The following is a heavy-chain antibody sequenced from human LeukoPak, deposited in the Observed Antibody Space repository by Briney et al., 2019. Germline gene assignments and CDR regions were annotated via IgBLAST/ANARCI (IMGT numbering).Heavy chain of an antibody. CDR3: TRSLDY. V-gene: IGHV3-7*02. CDR1: GFTFSDYW. Sequence: GGSLRLSCAASGFTFSDYWMDWARQAPGRGLEWVANIKPDGSEIYYVDAVKGRFTISRDNAKNSLFLQMNSLRVEDTAVYYCTRSLDYWGQGTLVTVSS. CDR2: IKPDGSEI. J-gene: IGHJ4*02. D-gene: IGHD2-15*01.